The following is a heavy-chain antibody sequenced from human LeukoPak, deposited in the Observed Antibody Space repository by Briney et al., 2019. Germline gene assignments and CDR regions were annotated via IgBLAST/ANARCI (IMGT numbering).Heavy chain of an antibody. CDR3: TRMTTGHDY. Sequence: SETLSLTCAVYGGSFSGYYWSWVRQTPGKGLEWIGEINHSGYTNDSPSLTSRVTLSIDTSRKQFSLNLRSVTVADTGIYYCTRMTTGHDYWGQGTLVTVSS. D-gene: IGHD4-17*01. CDR2: INHSGYT. V-gene: IGHV4-34*01. J-gene: IGHJ4*02. CDR1: GGSFSGYY.